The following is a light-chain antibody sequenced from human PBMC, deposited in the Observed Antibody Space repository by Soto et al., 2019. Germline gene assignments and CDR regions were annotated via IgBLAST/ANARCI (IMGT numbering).Light chain of an antibody. CDR2: EVT. CDR3: FSYAGTNNYV. V-gene: IGLV2-14*01. J-gene: IGLJ1*01. CDR1: SSDIGPYNY. Sequence: QSVLTQPASVSGSPGQSITISCIGTSSDIGPYNYVSWYQQHPDKAPKLILYEVTNRPSGASDRFSGSKSGNAAFLTISGLQAEDEADYYCFSYAGTNNYVFGTGTKVTVL.